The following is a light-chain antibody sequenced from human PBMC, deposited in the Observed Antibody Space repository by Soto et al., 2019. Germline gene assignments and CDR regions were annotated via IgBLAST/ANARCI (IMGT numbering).Light chain of an antibody. CDR2: AAT. Sequence: DIQMTQSPPSLSASVGDRVTIACRASQSIGTYLNWYQQRPGQAPQLLISAATTLRSGVPSRFSGSGSGTDFTITIDSLQTDDFACYYCQHSYTAPITFGQGTRLDFK. CDR1: QSIGTY. CDR3: QHSYTAPIT. J-gene: IGKJ5*01. V-gene: IGKV1-39*01.